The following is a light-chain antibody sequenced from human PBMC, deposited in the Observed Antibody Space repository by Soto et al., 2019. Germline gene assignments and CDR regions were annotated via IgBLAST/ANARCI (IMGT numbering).Light chain of an antibody. CDR2: DAS. Sequence: DIQMTQSPSPLSASVGDRVTITCRASQSISSWLAWYQQKPGKAPKLLIYDASSLESGVPSRFSGSGSGTEFTLTISSRQPDDFATYYCQQYNSYPTFGQGTKVEIK. CDR1: QSISSW. V-gene: IGKV1-5*01. J-gene: IGKJ1*01. CDR3: QQYNSYPT.